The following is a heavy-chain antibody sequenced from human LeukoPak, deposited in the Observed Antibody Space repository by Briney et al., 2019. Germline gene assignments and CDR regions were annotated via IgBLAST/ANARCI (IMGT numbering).Heavy chain of an antibody. CDR3: ARGRVGLYGGDSAVFSY. D-gene: IGHD4-23*01. Sequence: ASVKVSCKGSGYNFAGYYMHWVRQAPGQGLEWMGWINPNSGGTNYAQKFQGRVTMTRDTSISTAYMELSRLRSDDTAVYYCARGRVGLYGGDSAVFSYWGQGTLVTVSS. CDR2: INPNSGGT. J-gene: IGHJ4*02. CDR1: GYNFAGYY. V-gene: IGHV1-2*02.